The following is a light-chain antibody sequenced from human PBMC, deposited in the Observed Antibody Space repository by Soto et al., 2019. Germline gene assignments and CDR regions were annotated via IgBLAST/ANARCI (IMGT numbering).Light chain of an antibody. V-gene: IGKV3-20*01. CDR3: QQYGSSPAT. Sequence: EIFLTQSPFTLSLSPVEIATLSCRASHSVSSSYLAWYQQKPGQAPRLLIYGASSRATGIPDRFSGSGSGTDFTLSVSRLEPEDFAVYFCQQYGSSPATFGQGTKVDIK. CDR1: HSVSSSY. J-gene: IGKJ1*01. CDR2: GAS.